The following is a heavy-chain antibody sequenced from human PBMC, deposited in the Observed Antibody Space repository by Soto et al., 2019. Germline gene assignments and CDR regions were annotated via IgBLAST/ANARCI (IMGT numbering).Heavy chain of an antibody. CDR1: GGSISSSNW. V-gene: IGHV4-4*02. CDR2: IYHSGST. Sequence: QVQLQESGPGLVKPSGTLSLTCAVSGGSISSSNWWSWVRQPPGKGLEWIGEIYHSGSTNYNPSLNSRVTISVVKSKNQFSLKLSSVTAADTAVYYCARSPDSSGYYPRWYYYGMDVWGQGTTVTVSS. J-gene: IGHJ6*02. CDR3: ARSPDSSGYYPRWYYYGMDV. D-gene: IGHD3-22*01.